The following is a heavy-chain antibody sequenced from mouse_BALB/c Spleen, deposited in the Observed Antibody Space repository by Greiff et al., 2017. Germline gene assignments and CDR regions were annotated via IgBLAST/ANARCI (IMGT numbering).Heavy chain of an antibody. CDR3: TREDFYCFDY. CDR2: ISSGGSYT. V-gene: IGHV5-6-4*01. Sequence: EVQVVESGGGLVKPGGSLKLSCAASGFTFSSYTMSWVRQTPEKRLEWVATISSGGSYTYYPDSVKGRFTISRDNAKNTLYMQMSSLKSEDTAMYYCTREDFYCFDYWGQGTTLTVSS. J-gene: IGHJ2*01. CDR1: GFTFSSYT.